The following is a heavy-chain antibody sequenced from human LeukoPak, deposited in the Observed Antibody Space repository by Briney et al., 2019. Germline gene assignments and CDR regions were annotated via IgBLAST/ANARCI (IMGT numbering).Heavy chain of an antibody. J-gene: IGHJ4*02. V-gene: IGHV3-48*03. Sequence: GGSLRLSCAASGFTFRIYEMNWVRQAPGKGLDWVSYISSSGGTTYYADSVKGRFTISRDNAKNLLHLQMNSQRAEDTTVYYCARGARHYGSGSYYNGLDYWGQGTLVTVSS. CDR2: ISSSGGTT. CDR1: GFTFRIYE. CDR3: ARGARHYGSGSYYNGLDY. D-gene: IGHD3-10*01.